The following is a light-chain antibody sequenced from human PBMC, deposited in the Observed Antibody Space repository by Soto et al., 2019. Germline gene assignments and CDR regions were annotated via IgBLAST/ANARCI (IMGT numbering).Light chain of an antibody. CDR3: QHYNSYWT. V-gene: IGKV1-5*01. Sequence: IQATQSPSILSRSVVHRIPIHLRAKSASSNYLAWYQQKPGKAPRLLIYSASNLESGVPSMFSGSGSGTEFTLTISSLQPDDFAVYYCQHYNSYWTFGQGTKVDI. CDR2: SAS. J-gene: IGKJ1*01. CDR1: SASSNY.